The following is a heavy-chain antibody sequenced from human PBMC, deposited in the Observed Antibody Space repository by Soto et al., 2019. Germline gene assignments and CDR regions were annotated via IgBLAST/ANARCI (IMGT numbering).Heavy chain of an antibody. Sequence: SETLSLTCSVPGGSISNYYWSWIRQPPGKGLEWIGYIHYSGSTKYNPSLKSRVTISADTSKNQFSLKLSSVTAADTAVYYCARGHYDFWSGYFATIGYWGQGTLVTVSS. V-gene: IGHV4-59*08. CDR2: IHYSGST. CDR3: ARGHYDFWSGYFATIGY. J-gene: IGHJ4*02. CDR1: GGSISNYY. D-gene: IGHD3-3*01.